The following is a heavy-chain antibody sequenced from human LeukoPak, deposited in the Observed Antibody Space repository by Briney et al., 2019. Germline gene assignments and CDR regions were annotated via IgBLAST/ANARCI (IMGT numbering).Heavy chain of an antibody. J-gene: IGHJ5*02. CDR2: ISSSGSTI. CDR1: GFTFSSYE. CDR3: ARDFKYSSGWYGYNWFDP. D-gene: IGHD6-19*01. Sequence: PGGSPRVSCAASGFTFSSYEMNWVRQAPGKGLEWVSYISSSGSTIYYADSVKGRFTISRDNAKNSLYLQMNSLRAEDTAVYYCARDFKYSSGWYGYNWFDPWGHGTLVTVSS. V-gene: IGHV3-48*03.